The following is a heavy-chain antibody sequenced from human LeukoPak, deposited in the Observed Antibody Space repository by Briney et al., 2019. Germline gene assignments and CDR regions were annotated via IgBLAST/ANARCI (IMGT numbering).Heavy chain of an antibody. J-gene: IGHJ6*03. CDR3: ARLLVVPAAIRSAYYYYMDV. D-gene: IGHD2-2*01. CDR2: INPNSGGT. V-gene: IGHV1-2*02. Sequence: ASVKVSCKASGYTFTGYYMHWVRQAPGQGLEWMGWINPNSGGTNYAQKFQGRVTMTRDTSISTAYMELSRLRSDDTAVYYCARLLVVPAAIRSAYYYYMDVWGKGTTVTVSS. CDR1: GYTFTGYY.